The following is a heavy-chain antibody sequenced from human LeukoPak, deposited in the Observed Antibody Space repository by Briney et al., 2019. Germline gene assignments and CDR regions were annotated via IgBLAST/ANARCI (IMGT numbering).Heavy chain of an antibody. D-gene: IGHD3-10*01. CDR1: GGSISSGGYY. CDR2: IYYSGST. CDR3: AREFVRPHRGNWFDP. Sequence: SETLSLTCTVSGGSISSGGYYWSWIRQHPGKGLEWIGYIYYSGSTYYNPSLESRVTISVDTSKNQFSLKLSSVTAADTAVYYCAREFVRPHRGNWFDPWGQGTLVTVSS. V-gene: IGHV4-31*03. J-gene: IGHJ5*02.